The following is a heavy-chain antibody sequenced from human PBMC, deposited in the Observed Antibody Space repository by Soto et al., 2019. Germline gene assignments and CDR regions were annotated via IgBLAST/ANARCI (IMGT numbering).Heavy chain of an antibody. J-gene: IGHJ4*02. CDR1: GGSISRGGYY. CDR2: IYYSGGP. Sequence: QVQLQESGPGLVKPSQTLSLTCTVSGGSISRGGYYWSWIRQHAGKGLGWIGYIYYSGGPSYNPSLKSRVTISVDTSKNQFSLKLSSVTAADTAVYYCASEPLTWGQGTLVTVSS. CDR3: ASEPLT. V-gene: IGHV4-31*03.